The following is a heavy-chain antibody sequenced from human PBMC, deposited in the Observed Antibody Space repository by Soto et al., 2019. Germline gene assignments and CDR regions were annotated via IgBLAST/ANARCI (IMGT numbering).Heavy chain of an antibody. D-gene: IGHD2-15*01. Sequence: SETLSLTCTVSGGSISSYYWSWIRQPPGKGLEWIGYIYYSGSTNYNPSLKGRVTISVDTSKNQFSLKLSSVTVADTAVYYCARGYCSGGSCYRPGFDYWGQGTLVTVSS. CDR2: IYYSGST. CDR3: ARGYCSGGSCYRPGFDY. J-gene: IGHJ4*02. V-gene: IGHV4-59*08. CDR1: GGSISSYY.